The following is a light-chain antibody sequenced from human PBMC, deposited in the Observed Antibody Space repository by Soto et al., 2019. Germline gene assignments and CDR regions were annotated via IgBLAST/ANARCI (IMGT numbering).Light chain of an antibody. CDR3: QQYNSYSRT. Sequence: DIQMTQSPSTLSASVGDRVTITCRASQSISSWLAWYQQKPGKAPKLLIYKASSLESGVPSRFSGSGSGTEFTLTIISLQHDDFATYYCQQYNSYSRTFGQGTKVEIK. J-gene: IGKJ1*01. V-gene: IGKV1-5*03. CDR2: KAS. CDR1: QSISSW.